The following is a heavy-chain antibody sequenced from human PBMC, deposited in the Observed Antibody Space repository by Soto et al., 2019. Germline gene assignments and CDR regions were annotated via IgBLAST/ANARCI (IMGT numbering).Heavy chain of an antibody. CDR1: GGSFSGYY. J-gene: IGHJ4*02. D-gene: IGHD6-6*01. V-gene: IGHV4-34*01. CDR3: ARGHSSSSNFDY. Sequence: QVQLQQWGAGLLKPSETLSLTCAVYGGSFSGYYWSWIRQPPGKGLEWIGEINHSGSTNYNPSLKSRVTISVDTSKNQFSLKLSSVTAADTAVYYCARGHSSSSNFDYWGQGTLVTVSS. CDR2: INHSGST.